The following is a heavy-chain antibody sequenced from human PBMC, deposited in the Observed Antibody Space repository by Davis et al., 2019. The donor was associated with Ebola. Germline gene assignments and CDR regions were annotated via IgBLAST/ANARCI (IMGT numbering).Heavy chain of an antibody. CDR3: AREPTNYYYGMDV. CDR2: INPNSGGT. V-gene: IGHV1-2*06. Sequence: ASVKVSCKASGYTFTNYAINWVRQAPGQGLEWMGRINPNSGGTAYAQKFLGRVTMTRDTSISTAYMELSRLRSDDTAVYYCAREPTNYYYGMDVWGKGTTVTVSS. J-gene: IGHJ6*04. CDR1: GYTFTNYA.